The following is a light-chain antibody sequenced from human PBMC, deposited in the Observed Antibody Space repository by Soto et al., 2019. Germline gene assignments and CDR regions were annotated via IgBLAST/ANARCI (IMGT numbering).Light chain of an antibody. Sequence: DLVMTQSPLSLPVTPGEPASISCRSSQTLLHSNGYNYLDWYLQKPGQSPQLLIYLGSNRASGVPDRFSGSGSGTDFTLKISRVEAEDVGVYYCMQALQLRTFGGGTKVEIK. CDR2: LGS. CDR1: QTLLHSNGYNY. V-gene: IGKV2-28*01. J-gene: IGKJ4*01. CDR3: MQALQLRT.